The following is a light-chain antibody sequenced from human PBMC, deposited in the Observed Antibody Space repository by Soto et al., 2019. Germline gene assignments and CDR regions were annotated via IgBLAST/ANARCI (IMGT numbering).Light chain of an antibody. CDR1: SSNIGSNT. J-gene: IGLJ3*02. CDR2: SNN. V-gene: IGLV1-44*01. CDR3: AAWDDSLNGRV. Sequence: QSVLTQPLSASGTPGQRVTISCSGSSSNIGSNTVNWYQQLPGTAPKLLIYSNNQRPSGVPDRFSGSKSGTSPSLAISGLQSEDDADYYCAAWDDSLNGRVFGGGTKL.